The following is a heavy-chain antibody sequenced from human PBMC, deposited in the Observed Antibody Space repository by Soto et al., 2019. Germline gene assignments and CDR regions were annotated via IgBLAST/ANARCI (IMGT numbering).Heavy chain of an antibody. V-gene: IGHV3-30-3*01. J-gene: IGHJ4*02. Sequence: GGSLRLSCAASGFTFSSYGMHLVRQAPGKGLEWVAVISYDGSNKYYADSVKGRFTISRDNSKNTLHLQMNSLRAEDTAVYYCARDFHYYDSSGHGYWGQGTLVTSPQ. CDR3: ARDFHYYDSSGHGY. CDR2: ISYDGSNK. CDR1: GFTFSSYG. D-gene: IGHD3-22*01.